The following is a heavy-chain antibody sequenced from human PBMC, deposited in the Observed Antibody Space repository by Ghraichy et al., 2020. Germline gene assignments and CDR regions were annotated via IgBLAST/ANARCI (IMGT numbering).Heavy chain of an antibody. J-gene: IGHJ5*02. CDR1: GGSLSSYH. CDR2: IHYSGSI. D-gene: IGHD1-26*01. Sequence: GSLSLTCTVSGGSLSSYHWSWIRQPPGKGLEWIAYIHYSGSISYNPSLESRVTISLDTSMNQFYLTVTSVTAADTAVYYCARGVGAFGSWGQGALVTVSS. V-gene: IGHV4-59*01. CDR3: ARGVGAFGS.